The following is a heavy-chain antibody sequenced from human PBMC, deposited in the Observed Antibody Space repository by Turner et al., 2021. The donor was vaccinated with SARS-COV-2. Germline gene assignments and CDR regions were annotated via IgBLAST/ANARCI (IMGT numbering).Heavy chain of an antibody. CDR2: IYYDGINK. CDR1: GFTFSSYG. CDR3: ARANWGNDYYGMDV. Sequence: QVQLVESGGGGVEPGSSLRLPCTASGFTFSSYGMHWVRQAPGKGLEWVALIYYDGINKYYADTVKGRFTIYRDNSKNTLYLKMNSLRAEDTAVYYCARANWGNDYYGMDVWGQGTTVTVSS. J-gene: IGHJ6*02. V-gene: IGHV3-30*03. D-gene: IGHD7-27*01.